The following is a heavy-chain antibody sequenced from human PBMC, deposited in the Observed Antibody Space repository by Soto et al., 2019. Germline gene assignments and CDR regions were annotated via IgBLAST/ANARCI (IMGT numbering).Heavy chain of an antibody. CDR1: GFTFSMYA. J-gene: IGHJ6*03. V-gene: IGHV3-23*01. D-gene: IGHD3-3*01. CDR2: ISGSGDRT. CDR3: AKEGAWRLNYYYYYMDV. Sequence: EVQLLESGGGLVQPGGSLRLSCAASGFTFSMYAMSWVRQAPGKGLEWVSAISGSGDRTDYVDSVKGRFTISRDNSKSTLYLQMNSLRAEDTAVYYCAKEGAWRLNYYYYYMDVWGKGNTVTVSS.